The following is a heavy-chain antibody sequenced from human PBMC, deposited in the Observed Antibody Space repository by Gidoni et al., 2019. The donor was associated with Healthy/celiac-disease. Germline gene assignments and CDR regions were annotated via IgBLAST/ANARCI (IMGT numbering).Heavy chain of an antibody. Sequence: QVQLVQSGAEVKKPGSSVKVSCKASGGTFSSYAISWVRQAPGQGLEWMGGIIPIFGTANYAQKFQGRVTITADESTSTAYMDLSSLRSEDTAVYYCAVGSYPGGRWLLKFGAPGDYWGQGTLVTVSS. V-gene: IGHV1-69*01. CDR1: GGTFSSYA. CDR3: AVGSYPGGRWLLKFGAPGDY. D-gene: IGHD2-15*01. J-gene: IGHJ4*02. CDR2: IIPIFGTA.